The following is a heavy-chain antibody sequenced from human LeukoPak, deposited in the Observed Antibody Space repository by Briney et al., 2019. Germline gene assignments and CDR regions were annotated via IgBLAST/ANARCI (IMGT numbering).Heavy chain of an antibody. CDR2: INSSGGST. D-gene: IGHD3-22*01. J-gene: IGHJ3*02. V-gene: IGHV1-46*01. CDR1: GYTFTSYY. CDR3: ARDPGSYYDSSAQMSGGAFDI. Sequence: ASVKVSCKASGYTFTSYYMHWVRQAPGQGLEWVGIINSSGGSTSYAQKFQGRVTMTRDMSTSTVYMELSSLRSEDTAVYYCARDPGSYYDSSAQMSGGAFDIWGQGTMVTVSS.